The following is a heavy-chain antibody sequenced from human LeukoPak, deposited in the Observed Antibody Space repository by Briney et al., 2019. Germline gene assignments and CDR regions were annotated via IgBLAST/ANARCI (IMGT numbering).Heavy chain of an antibody. Sequence: GGSLRLSCAASGFTFNSYSMSWVRQAAGKGLGWVSYISSSSSTIYYADSVKGRFTISRDKAKNSLYLQMNSLRAEDTAVYYCARDSDFWSGYYTGIFFSWGQGTLGTVSS. CDR2: ISSSSSTI. J-gene: IGHJ5*02. V-gene: IGHV3-48*01. CDR1: GFTFNSYS. D-gene: IGHD3-3*01. CDR3: ARDSDFWSGYYTGIFFS.